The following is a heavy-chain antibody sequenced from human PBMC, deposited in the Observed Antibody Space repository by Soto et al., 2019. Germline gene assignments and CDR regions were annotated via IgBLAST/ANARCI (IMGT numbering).Heavy chain of an antibody. Sequence: SETLSLTCTVSGGSISSYYWSWIRQPPGKGLEWIGYIYYSGSTNYNPSLKSRVTISVDTSKNQFSLKLSSVTAADTAVYYCARLTPHRWFDPWGQGTLVTVSS. V-gene: IGHV4-59*08. CDR1: GGSISSYY. CDR3: ARLTPHRWFDP. D-gene: IGHD3-16*02. J-gene: IGHJ5*02. CDR2: IYYSGST.